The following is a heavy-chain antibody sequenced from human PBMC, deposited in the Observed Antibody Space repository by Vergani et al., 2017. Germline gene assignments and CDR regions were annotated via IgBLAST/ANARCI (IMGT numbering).Heavy chain of an antibody. V-gene: IGHV1-58*02. D-gene: IGHD3-3*01. CDR2: IVVGSGNT. CDR1: GFTFTSSA. Sequence: QMQLVQSGPEVKKPGTSVKVSCKASGFTFTSSAMQWVRQARGQRLEWIGWIVVGSGNTNYAQKFQERVTITRDMSTSTAYMELSSLRSEDTAVYYCAWPVSRSPSPRYDFLSGYYRNDASDIWGQGTMVTVSS. CDR3: AWPVSRSPSPRYDFLSGYYRNDASDI. J-gene: IGHJ3*02.